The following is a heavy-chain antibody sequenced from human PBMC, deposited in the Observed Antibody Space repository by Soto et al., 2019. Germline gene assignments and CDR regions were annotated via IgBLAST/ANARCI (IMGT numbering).Heavy chain of an antibody. CDR2: ISAYNGNT. Sequence: ASVKVSCKASGYTFTSYGISWVRQAPGQGLEWMGWISAYNGNTNYAQKLQGRVTMTTDTSTSTAYMELRSLRSDDTAVYYCARDLAPWEELERLSGYWGQGTLVTVSS. V-gene: IGHV1-18*01. CDR1: GYTFTSYG. CDR3: ARDLAPWEELERLSGY. J-gene: IGHJ4*02. D-gene: IGHD1-1*01.